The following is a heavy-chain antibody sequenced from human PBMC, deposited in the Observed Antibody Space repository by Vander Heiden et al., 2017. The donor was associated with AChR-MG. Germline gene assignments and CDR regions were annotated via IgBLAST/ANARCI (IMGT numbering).Heavy chain of an antibody. CDR1: GYTFTTCG. V-gene: IGHV1-18*01. D-gene: IGHD3-10*01. CDR3: ARDLGPPVAPLKYYYGSGCDY. Sequence: QVQLVQSGAEVKKPGASVRVSCKPSGYTFTTCGISWVRQAPGQGLEWMGWISTHNGNTHYAQKLQGRVTLTTDTSTSTAYMELRNLRSDDTAVYYCARDLGPPVAPLKYYYGSGCDYWGQGTLVTVSS. J-gene: IGHJ4*02. CDR2: ISTHNGNT.